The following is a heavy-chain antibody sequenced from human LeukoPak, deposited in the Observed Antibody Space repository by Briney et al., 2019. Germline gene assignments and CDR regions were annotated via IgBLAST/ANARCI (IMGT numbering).Heavy chain of an antibody. D-gene: IGHD3-22*01. J-gene: IGHJ2*01. CDR3: ARAYDSSGYYNWYFDL. CDR1: GGSISSSSYY. Sequence: SGTLSLTCTVSGGSISSSSYYWSWIRQPPGKGLEWIGYIYYSGSTYYNPSLKSRVTISVDTSKNQFSLKLSSVTAADTAVYYCARAYDSSGYYNWYFDLWGRGTLVTVSS. CDR2: IYYSGST. V-gene: IGHV4-30-4*01.